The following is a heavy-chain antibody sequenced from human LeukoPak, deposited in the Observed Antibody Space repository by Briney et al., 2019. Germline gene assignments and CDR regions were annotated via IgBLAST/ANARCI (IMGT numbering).Heavy chain of an antibody. CDR3: AREMRVSGYDFDC. V-gene: IGHV3-74*01. CDR1: AIKSNYDA. CDR2: INSDGSSI. D-gene: IGHD5-12*01. J-gene: IGHJ4*02. Sequence: SLRPAWPAFAIKSNYDAMSWARQAQGKGLVWVSRINSDGSSIIYADSVKGRFTTSRDNAKNTLYLQMNRLRDQDTAVYYCAREMRVSGYDFDCCGQGTLVTVSS.